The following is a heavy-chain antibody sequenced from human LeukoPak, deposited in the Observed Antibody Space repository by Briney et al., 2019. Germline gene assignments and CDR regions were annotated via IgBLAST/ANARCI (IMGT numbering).Heavy chain of an antibody. CDR3: AKDYYDILTGYYPFDY. J-gene: IGHJ4*02. CDR2: ISSSGSTI. CDR1: GFTFSDYY. V-gene: IGHV3-11*01. Sequence: PGGSLRLSCAASGFTFSDYYMSWIRQAPGKGLEWVSYISSSGSTIYYADSVKGRFTISRDNSKNTLYLQMDSLRAEDTAVYYCAKDYYDILTGYYPFDYWGQGTLVTVSS. D-gene: IGHD3-9*01.